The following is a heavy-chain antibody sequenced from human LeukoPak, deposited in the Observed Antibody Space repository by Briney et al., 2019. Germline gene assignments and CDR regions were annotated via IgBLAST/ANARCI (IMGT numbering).Heavy chain of an antibody. CDR2: ISGSGGST. CDR3: AKDFEASCSSTSCYLRRLSDPSAVDL. Sequence: GGSLRLSCAASGFTFSSYSMNWVRQAPGKGLEWVSAISGSGGSTYYADSVKGRFTISRDNSKNTLYLQMNSLRAEDTAVYYCAKDFEASCSSTSCYLRRLSDPSAVDLWGRGTLVTVSS. D-gene: IGHD2-2*01. CDR1: GFTFSSYS. V-gene: IGHV3-23*01. J-gene: IGHJ2*01.